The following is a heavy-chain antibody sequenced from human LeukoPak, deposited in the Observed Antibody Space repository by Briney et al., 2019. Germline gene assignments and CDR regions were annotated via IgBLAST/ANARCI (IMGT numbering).Heavy chain of an antibody. J-gene: IGHJ4*02. Sequence: SGPTLVKPTQTLTLTCTFSGFSLSTSGVGVGWIRQPPGKALEWLALIYWDDDKRYSPSLKSRLTITKDTSKNQVVLTMTNMDPVDTATYYCTHTQAVAGHHSFDYWGQGTLVTVSS. V-gene: IGHV2-5*02. D-gene: IGHD6-19*01. CDR3: THTQAVAGHHSFDY. CDR2: IYWDDDK. CDR1: GFSLSTSGVG.